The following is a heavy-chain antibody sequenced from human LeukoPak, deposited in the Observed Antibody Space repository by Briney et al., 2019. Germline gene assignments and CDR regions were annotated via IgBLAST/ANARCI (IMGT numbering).Heavy chain of an antibody. V-gene: IGHV1-2*02. D-gene: IGHD3-22*01. CDR2: INPNSGGT. Sequence: ASVKVSCKASGYTFTGYYMHWVRQAPGQGLEWMGWINPNSGGTNYAQKFQGRVTMTRDTSISTAYMELSRLRSDDTAVYYCARDGVGYYDSSGYYYFQHWGQGTLVTVSA. J-gene: IGHJ1*01. CDR3: ARDGVGYYDSSGYYYFQH. CDR1: GYTFTGYY.